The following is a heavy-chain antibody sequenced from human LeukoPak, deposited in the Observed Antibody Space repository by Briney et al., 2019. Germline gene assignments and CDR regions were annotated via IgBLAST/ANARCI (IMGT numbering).Heavy chain of an antibody. Sequence: SETLSLTCAVYGGSFSGYYWSWIRQPPGKGLEWIGEINHSGSTNYNPSLKSRVTISVDTSKNQFSLKLSSVTAADTAVYYCARVAPYIVVVVAATRVGAFDIWGQGTMATVSS. V-gene: IGHV4-34*01. CDR3: ARVAPYIVVVVAATRVGAFDI. J-gene: IGHJ3*02. CDR1: GGSFSGYY. CDR2: INHSGST. D-gene: IGHD2-15*01.